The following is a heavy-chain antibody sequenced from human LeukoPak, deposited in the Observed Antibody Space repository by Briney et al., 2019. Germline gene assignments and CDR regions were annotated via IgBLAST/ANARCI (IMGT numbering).Heavy chain of an antibody. V-gene: IGHV3-23*01. CDR1: GFTFSSYG. J-gene: IGHJ4*02. D-gene: IGHD6-13*01. CDR2: ISNSGGST. Sequence: GGSLRLSCAASGFTFSSYGMSWVRQAPGKGLEWVSSISNSGGSTYYADSVRGRFTISRDNSKNTLYLQMNSLRAEDTAVYYCAKDTSYSSSWYYFDYWGQGTLVTVSS. CDR3: AKDTSYSSSWYYFDY.